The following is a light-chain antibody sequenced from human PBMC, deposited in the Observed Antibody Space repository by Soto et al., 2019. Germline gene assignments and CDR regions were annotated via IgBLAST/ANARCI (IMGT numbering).Light chain of an antibody. CDR1: QSISSW. CDR2: KAS. CDR3: QXYNTYPLT. J-gene: IGKJ4*01. Sequence: DIQMTQSPSTLSASVGDRVTITCRASQSISSWLAWYQHKPGKAPKVLIYKASTLESGVPSRFSGSGSGTEFTLTISSLQPDXXXXXXXQXYNTYPLTFGGGTKVEIK. V-gene: IGKV1-5*03.